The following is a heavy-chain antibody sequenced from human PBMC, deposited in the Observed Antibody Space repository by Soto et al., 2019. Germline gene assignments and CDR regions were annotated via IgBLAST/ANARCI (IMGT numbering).Heavy chain of an antibody. Sequence: EVQLVESGGDLIQPGGSLRLSCSASGFSVSSHYMNWVRQAPGRGLEWVSIIYSGTSTFYADSVKGRFTISRDDSKSTLYLQMNTLRAEDTAVYYCASEAGTKNDYSGMDVWGQGTTVTVS. D-gene: IGHD1-1*01. V-gene: IGHV3-53*01. CDR3: ASEAGTKNDYSGMDV. CDR1: GFSVSSHY. CDR2: IYSGTST. J-gene: IGHJ6*02.